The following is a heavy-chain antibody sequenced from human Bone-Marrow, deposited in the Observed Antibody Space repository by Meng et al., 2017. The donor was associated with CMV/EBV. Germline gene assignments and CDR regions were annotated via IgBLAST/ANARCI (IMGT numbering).Heavy chain of an antibody. D-gene: IGHD1-26*01. CDR2: MNPNSGNT. V-gene: IGHV1-8*02. Sequence: ASLKVSCKASGGTFSSYAISWVRQAPGQGPEWMGWMNPNSGNTGYAQKFQGRVTMTRNTAISTAYMELSSLRSEDTAVYYCARDVGFEEWELEGWGQGTLVTVSS. CDR3: ARDVGFEEWELEG. J-gene: IGHJ4*02. CDR1: GGTFSSYA.